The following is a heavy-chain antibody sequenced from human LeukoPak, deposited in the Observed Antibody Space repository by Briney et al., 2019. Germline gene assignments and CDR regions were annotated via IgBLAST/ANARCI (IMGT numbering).Heavy chain of an antibody. CDR2: IYYSGST. Sequence: PSETLSLTCTVSGGSISNNYWSWFRQPPGKGLEWIGYIYYSGSTNYNPSLKSRVTISVDTSKSQFSLKLSSVTAADTAVYYCASHKGFWGQGTLDTVSS. V-gene: IGHV4-59*01. CDR3: ASHKGF. J-gene: IGHJ4*02. CDR1: GGSISNNY.